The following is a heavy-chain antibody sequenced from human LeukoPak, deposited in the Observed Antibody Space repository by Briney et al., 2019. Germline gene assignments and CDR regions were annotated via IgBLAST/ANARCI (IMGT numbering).Heavy chain of an antibody. V-gene: IGHV1-46*01. CDR1: GYTFTSYY. Sequence: GASVKVSCKASGYTFTSYYMHWVRQAPGQGLEWMGIINPSGGSTSYAQKFQGRVTMTRDMSTSTVYMELSSLRSEDTAVYYCARVVPEDYYDSSGYYGPWFDPWGQGTLVTVSS. D-gene: IGHD3-22*01. J-gene: IGHJ5*02. CDR3: ARVVPEDYYDSSGYYGPWFDP. CDR2: INPSGGST.